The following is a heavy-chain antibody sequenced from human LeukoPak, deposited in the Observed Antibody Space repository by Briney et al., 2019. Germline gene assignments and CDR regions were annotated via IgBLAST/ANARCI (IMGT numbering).Heavy chain of an antibody. CDR1: GFTFSSYA. D-gene: IGHD6-13*01. CDR3: AREVGIAAAHYFDY. J-gene: IGHJ4*02. V-gene: IGHV4-59*01. CDR2: IYYSGST. Sequence: GSLRLSCAASGFTFSSYAMSWVRQAPGKGLEWIGYIYYSGSTNYNPSLKSRVTISVDTSKNQFSLKLSSVTAADTAVYYCAREVGIAAAHYFDYWGQGTLVTVSS.